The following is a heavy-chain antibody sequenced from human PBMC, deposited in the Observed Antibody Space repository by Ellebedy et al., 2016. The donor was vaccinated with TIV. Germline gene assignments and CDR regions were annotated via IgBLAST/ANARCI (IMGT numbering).Heavy chain of an antibody. J-gene: IGHJ4*02. V-gene: IGHV3-48*02. CDR3: ARRGLAAGGTLLYY. D-gene: IGHD6-13*01. CDR1: GFTFGCCA. CDR2: IPRDSDAM. Sequence: PGGSLRLSCAASGFTFGCCAMSWVRQAPGKGLEWVSYIPRDSDAMSYADSVKGRFTISRDNAKNSLYLQMNSLRDADTAVYYCARRGLAAGGTLLYYWGQGTLVTVSS.